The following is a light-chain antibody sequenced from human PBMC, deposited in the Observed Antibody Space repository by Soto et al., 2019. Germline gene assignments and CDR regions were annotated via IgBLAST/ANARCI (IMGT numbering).Light chain of an antibody. J-gene: IGKJ4*01. CDR3: QQSFSDPPLS. CDR1: QSVTTY. Sequence: IQLTQSPSSLSASVGDRVTITCRASQSVTTYLNWYQQKPGKAPKLLISAASSLRDGVPSRFSGSGSGTVFTLTINSLHPEDFATYYCQQSFSDPPLSFGGGTRVEVK. CDR2: AAS. V-gene: IGKV1-39*01.